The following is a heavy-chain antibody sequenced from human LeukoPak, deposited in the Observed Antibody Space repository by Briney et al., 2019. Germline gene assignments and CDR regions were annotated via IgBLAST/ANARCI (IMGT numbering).Heavy chain of an antibody. V-gene: IGHV4-34*01. CDR1: GGSFSGYY. J-gene: IGHJ4*02. CDR3: ARALASYYFDY. D-gene: IGHD5-12*01. CDR2: INHSGST. Sequence: PSETLSLTCAVYGGSFSGYYWSWICQPPGKGLEWIGEINHSGSTNYNPSLKSRVTISVDTSKNQFSLKLSSVTAADTAVYYCARALASYYFDYWGQGTLVTVSS.